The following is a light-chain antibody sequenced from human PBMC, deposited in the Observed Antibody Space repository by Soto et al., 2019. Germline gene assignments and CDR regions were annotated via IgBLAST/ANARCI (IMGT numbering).Light chain of an antibody. CDR1: QSVSDMY. CDR3: QHYGTSAL. CDR2: AS. V-gene: IGKV3-20*01. Sequence: EIVLTQSPGTLSLSPGERATLSCRASQSVSDMYLAWYQQKPGQAPRLLIYASNRATGIPDRFSGSGSGTDFTLTISILEPEVFAVYYCQHYGTSALFGPGTKVEIK. J-gene: IGKJ3*01.